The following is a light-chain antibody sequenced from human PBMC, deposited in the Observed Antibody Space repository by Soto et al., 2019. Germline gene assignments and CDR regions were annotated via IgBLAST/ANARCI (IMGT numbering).Light chain of an antibody. J-gene: IGKJ1*01. Sequence: SQVTESPSTLSASVGDRVTITCRASQSISSWLAWYQQKPGKAPKLLIYDASSLESGVPSRFSGSGSGTEFTLTISSLQPDDFATYYCQQYNSYSPSFGQGTKADI. CDR3: QQYNSYSPS. V-gene: IGKV1-5*01. CDR2: DAS. CDR1: QSISSW.